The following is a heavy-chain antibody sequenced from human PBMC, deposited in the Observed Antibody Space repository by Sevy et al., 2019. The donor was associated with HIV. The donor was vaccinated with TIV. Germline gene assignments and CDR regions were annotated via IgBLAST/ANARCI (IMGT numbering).Heavy chain of an antibody. J-gene: IGHJ4*02. CDR2: ISSSGSTI. Sequence: GGSLRLSCAASGFTFSDYYINWIRQAPGKGLEWVPYISSSGSTIYYADSVKGRFTISRDNAKNSVYLQMNSLRVEDTAVYYCAREDIADRHFDYWGQGALVTVSS. V-gene: IGHV3-11*01. CDR1: GFTFSDYY. CDR3: AREDIADRHFDY. D-gene: IGHD6-6*01.